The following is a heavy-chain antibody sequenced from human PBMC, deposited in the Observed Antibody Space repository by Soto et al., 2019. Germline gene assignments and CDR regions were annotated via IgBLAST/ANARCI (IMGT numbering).Heavy chain of an antibody. CDR3: ARDLSWSYQAGATTPYDSYGMDV. CDR2: INPSGGST. CDR1: GYTFTSYY. V-gene: IGHV1-46*01. D-gene: IGHD1-26*01. J-gene: IGHJ6*02. Sequence: QVQLVQSGAEVKKPGASVKVSCKASGYTFTSYYMHWVRQAPGQGLEWMGIINPSGGSTSYAQKFPGRVIMTRDTSTSTVYMELSSLRSEDTAVYYCARDLSWSYQAGATTPYDSYGMDVWGQGTTVTVSS.